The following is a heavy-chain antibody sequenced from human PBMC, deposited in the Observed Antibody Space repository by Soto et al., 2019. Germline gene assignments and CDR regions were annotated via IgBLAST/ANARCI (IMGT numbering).Heavy chain of an antibody. V-gene: IGHV1-24*01. D-gene: IGHD1-26*01. CDR1: GYTLTELS. CDR3: ATVAELPGSLWYFDY. J-gene: IGHJ4*02. Sequence: ASVKVSGKVSGYTLTELSMHWVRQAPGKGLEWMGGFDPEDGETIYAQKFQGRVTMTEDTSTDTAYMELSSLRSEDTAVYYCATVAELPGSLWYFDYWGQGTLVTVSS. CDR2: FDPEDGET.